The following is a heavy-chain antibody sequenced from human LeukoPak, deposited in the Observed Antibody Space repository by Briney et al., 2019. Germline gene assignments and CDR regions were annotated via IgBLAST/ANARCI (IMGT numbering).Heavy chain of an antibody. CDR1: GGPIGNYY. J-gene: IGHJ4*02. V-gene: IGHV4-59*08. CDR2: VYNSGIT. D-gene: IGHD6-25*01. CDR3: ARSRGLAGAATVIDY. Sequence: SETLSLTCTVSGGPIGNYYWTWIRQSPGQGLEWIGYVYNSGITDYNSSLKSRLTISVDTSKNQFSLKLSSMTAADTAVYYCARSRGLAGAATVIDYWGQGTLVTVSS.